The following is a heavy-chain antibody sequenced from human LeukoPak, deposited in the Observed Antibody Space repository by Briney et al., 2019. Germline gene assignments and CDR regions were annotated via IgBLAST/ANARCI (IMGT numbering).Heavy chain of an antibody. CDR1: GYTFTSYG. Sequence: ASVKVSCKASGYTFTSYGISWVRQAPGQGLEWMGWISAYNGNTNYAQKLQGRVTMTTDTSTNTAYMELRSLRSDDTAVYYCARDYYGSGSYSRYYYYYGMDVWGKGTTVTVSS. J-gene: IGHJ6*04. D-gene: IGHD3-10*01. CDR3: ARDYYGSGSYSRYYYYYGMDV. V-gene: IGHV1-18*04. CDR2: ISAYNGNT.